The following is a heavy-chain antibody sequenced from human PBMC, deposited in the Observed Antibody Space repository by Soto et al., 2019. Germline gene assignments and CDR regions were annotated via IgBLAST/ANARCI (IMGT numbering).Heavy chain of an antibody. J-gene: IGHJ6*02. CDR2: IYWDDDE. Sequence: ITVKESGPTLVKPTQTLTLTCTFSGFSRSNSGVGVAWIRQPPGKALEWLALIYWDDDERYRPSLRSRLTITKDTSKNQVVLTMTNVDPVDTATYFCTHKGGRGAGIDVWGQGTTVTVSS. CDR3: THKGGRGAGIDV. D-gene: IGHD2-15*01. V-gene: IGHV2-5*02. CDR1: GFSRSNSGVG.